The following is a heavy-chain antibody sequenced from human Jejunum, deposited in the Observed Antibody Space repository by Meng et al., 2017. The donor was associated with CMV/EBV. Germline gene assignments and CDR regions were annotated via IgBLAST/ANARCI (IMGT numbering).Heavy chain of an antibody. J-gene: IGHJ4*02. CDR3: ARERAARLDFDS. D-gene: IGHD6-6*01. V-gene: IGHV3-11*01. Sequence: AASGFTFSEYYMSWIHQAPGKGLEWVSYITTYGSNMNYADSLKGRFTISRDNAKNSLYLQMNSLRAEDTAVYYCARERAARLDFDSWGQGTLVTVSS. CDR1: GFTFSEYY. CDR2: ITTYGSNM.